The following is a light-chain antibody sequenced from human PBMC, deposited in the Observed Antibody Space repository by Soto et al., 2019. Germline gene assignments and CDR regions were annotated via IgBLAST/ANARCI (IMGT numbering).Light chain of an antibody. Sequence: EIVLTQSPVTLALSPGEIATLSCRASQSVSSSYLAWYQQKPGQAPRLLIYVASSRATGIPDRFSGSGSGTDFTLTISSLQSEDFAVYFCQQYNYWPITFGQGTRLEIK. CDR2: VAS. V-gene: IGKV3D-20*02. J-gene: IGKJ5*01. CDR3: QQYNYWPIT. CDR1: QSVSSSY.